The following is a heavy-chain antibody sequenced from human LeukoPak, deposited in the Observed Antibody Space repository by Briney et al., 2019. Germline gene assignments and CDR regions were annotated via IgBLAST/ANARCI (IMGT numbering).Heavy chain of an antibody. D-gene: IGHD2-15*01. CDR3: ARQEYCRGGSCYTWFDP. CDR2: IYPADSDI. Sequence: PGEYLKISCKGSGYSINNYWIGWVRQMPGKGLEWMGIIYPADSDIRYSPSFQGQVTISADKSLSTAYLQWSSLKASDTAMYYCARQEYCRGGSCYTWFDPWGQGTLVTVSS. CDR1: GYSINNYW. J-gene: IGHJ5*02. V-gene: IGHV5-51*01.